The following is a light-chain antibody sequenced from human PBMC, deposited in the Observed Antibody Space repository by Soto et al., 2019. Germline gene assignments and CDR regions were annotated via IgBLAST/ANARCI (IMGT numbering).Light chain of an antibody. CDR2: DPS. V-gene: IGKV3-15*01. CDR3: QQYNTWPLT. CDR1: QSGSSN. J-gene: IGKJ3*01. Sequence: ETAMTQSPATLPVSPGERPTLSCRATQSGSSNLAWYQQNPGQAPRLLIYDPSTRATGIPARFSGSVSGTEFTLTISSLQSEDFAVYYCQQYNTWPLTFGPGNKVDI.